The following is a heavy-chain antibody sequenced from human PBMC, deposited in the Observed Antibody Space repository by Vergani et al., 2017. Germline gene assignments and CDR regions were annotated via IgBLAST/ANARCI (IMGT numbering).Heavy chain of an antibody. CDR2: IYHSGST. CDR1: GGSISSGGYS. D-gene: IGHD2-8*01. Sequence: QLQLQESGSGLVKPSQTLSLTCAVSGGSISSGGYSWSWIRQPPGKGLDWIGYIYHSGSTYYNPSLKSRVTISVDRSKNQFSLKLSSVTAADTAVYYCARAGPYCTNGVCYYWYFDLWGRGTLVTVSS. CDR3: ARAGPYCTNGVCYYWYFDL. V-gene: IGHV4-30-2*01. J-gene: IGHJ2*01.